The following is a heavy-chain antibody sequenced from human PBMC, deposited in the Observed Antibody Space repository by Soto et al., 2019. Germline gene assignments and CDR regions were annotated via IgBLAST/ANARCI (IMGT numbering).Heavy chain of an antibody. V-gene: IGHV3-30-3*01. J-gene: IGHJ2*01. CDR1: GFTFSSYA. D-gene: IGHD6-6*01. CDR3: ARDHGAARPNWYFDL. CDR2: ISYDGRNK. Sequence: QVQLVESGGGVVQPGRSLRLSCAASGFTFSSYAMHWVRQAPGKGLEWVAVISYDGRNKYYADSVKGRFTISRDNSKNTLYLQMNSLRAEDTAVYYCARDHGAARPNWYFDLWGRGTLVTVSS.